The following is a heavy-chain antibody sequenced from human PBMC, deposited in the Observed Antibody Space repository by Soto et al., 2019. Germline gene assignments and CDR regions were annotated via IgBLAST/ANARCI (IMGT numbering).Heavy chain of an antibody. V-gene: IGHV1-69*13. J-gene: IGHJ5*02. CDR2: IIPIFGTA. Sequence: SVKVSCKASGGTFSSYAISWVRQAPGQGLEWMGGIIPIFGTANYAQKFQGGVTITADESTSTAYMELSSLRYEDTAVYYCARENRGYDFWSGSHWLDPWGPGTMAAVYS. CDR1: GGTFSSYA. D-gene: IGHD3-3*01. CDR3: ARENRGYDFWSGSHWLDP.